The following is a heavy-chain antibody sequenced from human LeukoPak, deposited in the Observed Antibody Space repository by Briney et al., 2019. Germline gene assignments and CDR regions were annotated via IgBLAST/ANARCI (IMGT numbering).Heavy chain of an antibody. D-gene: IGHD6-19*01. CDR2: ISGSGGST. J-gene: IGHJ4*02. V-gene: IGHV3-23*01. CDR1: GFTFSSYS. Sequence: GGSLRLSCAASGFTFSSYSMNWVRQAPGKGLEWVSAISGSGGSTYYADSVKGRFTISRDNSKNTLYLQMSSLRAEDTAVYYCARGVGTEWTSSGYDYWGQGTLVTVSS. CDR3: ARGVGTEWTSSGYDY.